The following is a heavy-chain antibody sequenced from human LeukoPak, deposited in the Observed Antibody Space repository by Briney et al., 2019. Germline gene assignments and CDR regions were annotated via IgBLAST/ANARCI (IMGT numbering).Heavy chain of an antibody. V-gene: IGHV3-7*01. CDR3: ARDDGGALDY. D-gene: IGHD1-26*01. CDR2: IKEDGSDK. Sequence: GGSLRLSCAASGFSFSSYWMSWVRQAPGKGLEWVANIKEDGSDKNYVDTVKGRFTISRDNTKSSLYLQMNSLRAEDTAVYYCARDDGGALDYWGQGTLVTVSS. CDR1: GFSFSSYW. J-gene: IGHJ4*02.